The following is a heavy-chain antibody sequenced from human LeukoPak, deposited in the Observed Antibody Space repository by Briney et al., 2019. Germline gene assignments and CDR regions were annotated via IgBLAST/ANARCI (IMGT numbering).Heavy chain of an antibody. CDR3: AKQRAFRGEWAFDI. V-gene: IGHV4-39*01. Sequence: SETLSLTCTVSSGSITRVADYWGWIRQTPGQGLEWIASIHSNGHTYYSPSLKSRVTLSVDTFKNQMSLWLKSVIAADTAVYYCAKQRAFRGEWAFDIWGQGTMITVS. CDR1: SGSITRVADY. J-gene: IGHJ3*02. CDR2: IHSNGHT. D-gene: IGHD3-10*01.